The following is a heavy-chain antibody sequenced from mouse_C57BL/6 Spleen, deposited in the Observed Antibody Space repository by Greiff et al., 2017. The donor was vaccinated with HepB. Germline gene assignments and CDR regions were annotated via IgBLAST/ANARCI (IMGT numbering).Heavy chain of an antibody. Sequence: EVMLVESGGGLVKPGGSLKLSCAASGFTFSDYGMHWVRQAPEKGLEWVAYISSGSSTIYYADTVKGRFTISRDNAKNTLFLQMTSLRSEDTAMYYCASTGTDYFDYWGQGTTLTVSS. J-gene: IGHJ2*01. CDR2: ISSGSSTI. D-gene: IGHD4-1*01. CDR3: ASTGTDYFDY. V-gene: IGHV5-17*01. CDR1: GFTFSDYG.